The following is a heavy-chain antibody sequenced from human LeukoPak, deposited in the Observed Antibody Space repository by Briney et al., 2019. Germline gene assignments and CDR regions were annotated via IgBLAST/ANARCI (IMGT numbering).Heavy chain of an antibody. CDR2: ISSSSSYI. D-gene: IGHD6-13*01. CDR3: ARDPAAVSSGGVY. V-gene: IGHV3-21*01. Sequence: GGSLRLSRAASGFTFSSYSMNWVRQAPGKGLEWVSSISSSSSYIYYADSVEGRFTISRDNAKNSLYLQMNSLRAEDTAVYYCARDPAAVSSGGVYWGQGTLVTVSS. CDR1: GFTFSSYS. J-gene: IGHJ4*02.